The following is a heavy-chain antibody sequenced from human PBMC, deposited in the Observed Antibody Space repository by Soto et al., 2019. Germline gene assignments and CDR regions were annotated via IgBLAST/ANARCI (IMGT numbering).Heavy chain of an antibody. V-gene: IGHV4-34*01. CDR2: INHSGST. Sequence: SETLSLTCAVYGGAFSGYYWSWIRQPPGKGLEWIGEINHSGSTNYNPSLKSRVTISVDTSKNQFSLKLSSVTAADTAVYYCAGGRWLLFYSYYSYSGMDVWGQGTTVTVSS. CDR1: GGAFSGYY. J-gene: IGHJ6*02. D-gene: IGHD2-21*01. CDR3: AGGRWLLFYSYYSYSGMDV.